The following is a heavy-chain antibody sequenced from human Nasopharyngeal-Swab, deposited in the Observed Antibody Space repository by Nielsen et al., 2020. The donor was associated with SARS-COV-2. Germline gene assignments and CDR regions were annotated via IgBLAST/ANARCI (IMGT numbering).Heavy chain of an antibody. D-gene: IGHD1-14*01. J-gene: IGHJ4*02. CDR3: ARETKWYLDQ. CDR1: GFTFSSHA. V-gene: IGHV3-30*04. CDR2: ISYDGSNK. Sequence: GESPKLPCAASGFTFSSHAMHWVRQAPGKGLEWAALISYDGSNKYYADSVKGRFTISRDNSKNTLYLQLNSLRTEDTAVYYCARETKWYLDQWGQGTLVTVSS.